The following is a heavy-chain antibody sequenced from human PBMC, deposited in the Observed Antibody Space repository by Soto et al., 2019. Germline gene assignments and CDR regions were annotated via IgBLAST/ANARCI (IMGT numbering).Heavy chain of an antibody. J-gene: IGHJ5*02. D-gene: IGHD4-4*01. Sequence: SETLSLTCTVSGGSISSDDYSWDWIRQPPGKGLEWIGSIYYSGSTYYNPSLRSRVTISVDTSKNQFSLKLSSVTAADTAVYYCARVVGYYSNGNWFDPWGQGTLVTVSS. CDR2: IYYSGST. CDR3: ARVVGYYSNGNWFDP. V-gene: IGHV4-39*07. CDR1: GGSISSDDYS.